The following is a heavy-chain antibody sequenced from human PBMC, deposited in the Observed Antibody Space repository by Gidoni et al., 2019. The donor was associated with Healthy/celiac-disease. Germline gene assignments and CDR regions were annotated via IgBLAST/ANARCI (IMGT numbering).Heavy chain of an antibody. CDR3: ARGSLSGYYFDY. CDR2: IDGGGST. D-gene: IGHD3-3*01. J-gene: IGHJ4*02. V-gene: IGHV3-53*04. Sequence: EVQLVESGGGLVQPGGSLRLSCAASGFTVSSNYMSWVRQAPGKGLEWVRVIDGGGSTYYADSVKGRFTISRHNSKNTLYLQMNSLRAEDTAVYYCARGSLSGYYFDYWGQGTLVTVSS. CDR1: GFTVSSNY.